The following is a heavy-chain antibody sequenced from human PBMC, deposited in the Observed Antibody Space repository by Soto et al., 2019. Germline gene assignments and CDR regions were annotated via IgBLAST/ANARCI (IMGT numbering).Heavy chain of an antibody. J-gene: IGHJ4*02. V-gene: IGHV4-30-2*06. Sequence: QLRLQESGSGVVKTSESLSLTCTVFGASISYCGYSWSWIRQSPGRGLEWIGHITHLDNTFFYPYFKSRVSMSIDRTKNHFSLKVTSITAADTGRYFCVRCGGNDPFEYWGQGLLVTVSS. CDR1: GASISYCGYS. CDR3: VRCGGNDPFEY. CDR2: ITHLDNT. D-gene: IGHD2-21*01.